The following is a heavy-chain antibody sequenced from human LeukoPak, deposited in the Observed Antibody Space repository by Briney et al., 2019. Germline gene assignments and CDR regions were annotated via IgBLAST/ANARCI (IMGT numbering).Heavy chain of an antibody. CDR2: ISYDGSNK. J-gene: IGHJ4*02. V-gene: IGHV3-30-3*01. CDR3: ARDLTRSSSWPYYFDY. CDR1: GFTFSSYA. D-gene: IGHD6-13*01. Sequence: GGSLRLSCAASGFTFSSYAMHWVRQAPGKGLEWVAVISYDGSNKYYADSVKGRFTISRDSSKNTLYLQMNSLRAEDTAVYYCARDLTRSSSWPYYFDYWGQGTLVTVSS.